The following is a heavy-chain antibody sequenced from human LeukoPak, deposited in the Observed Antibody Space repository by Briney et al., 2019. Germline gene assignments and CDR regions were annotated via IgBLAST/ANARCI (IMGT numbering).Heavy chain of an antibody. CDR3: VRGVRYFDY. V-gene: IGHV4-30-2*01. Sequence: PSETLSLTCVVSGGSISSGGYSWSWIRQPPGKGLEWIGYIYHSGSTDYNPSLKSRVTMAVDRSKNQFSLKLNSATAADTAVYYCVRGVRYFDYWGQGTLVIVSS. J-gene: IGHJ4*02. CDR2: IYHSGST. CDR1: GGSISSGGYS. D-gene: IGHD3-10*01.